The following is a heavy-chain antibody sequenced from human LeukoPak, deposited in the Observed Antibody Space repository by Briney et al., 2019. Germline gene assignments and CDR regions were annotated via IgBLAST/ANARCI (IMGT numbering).Heavy chain of an antibody. CDR2: ISSSRSTI. J-gene: IGHJ4*01. CDR1: GFTFTSYN. V-gene: IGHV3-48*02. Sequence: AGSLSLSCAASGFTFTSYNMNWVRQVPGKGLEWISYISSSRSTIYYADSVKGRYTISRDNAKNSLYLQMNSLRDEDTAVYYCANIPYGVYYFDFWGHRTLFSVSS. CDR3: ANIPYGVYYFDF. D-gene: IGHD4-17*01.